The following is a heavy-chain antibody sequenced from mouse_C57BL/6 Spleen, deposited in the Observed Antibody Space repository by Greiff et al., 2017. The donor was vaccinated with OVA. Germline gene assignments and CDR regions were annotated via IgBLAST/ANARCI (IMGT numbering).Heavy chain of an antibody. D-gene: IGHD1-1*01. CDR2: FHPYNDDT. V-gene: IGHV1-47*01. Sequence: QVQLKQSGAELVKPGASVKMSCKASGYTFTTYPIEWMKQNHGKSLEWIGNFHPYNDDTKYNEKFKGKATLTVEKSSSTAYMELRSLTSEDSAVYFCARSGGSSSTPCDYWGQGTTLTVSS. J-gene: IGHJ2*01. CDR1: GYTFTTYP. CDR3: ARSGGSSSTPCDY.